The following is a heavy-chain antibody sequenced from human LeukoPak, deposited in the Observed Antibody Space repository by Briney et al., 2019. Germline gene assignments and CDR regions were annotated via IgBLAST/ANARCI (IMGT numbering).Heavy chain of an antibody. CDR2: ISGSNSGI. D-gene: IGHD3-22*01. CDR3: ARGTMMN. Sequence: GGSLRLSFAASGFTFSSYSMNWVRPAPGKGLEWISYISGSNSGIYYADSVKGRFTISRDNAENSVYLHLNNLRDEDTAVYYCARGTMMNWGQGTLVTVSS. J-gene: IGHJ4*02. V-gene: IGHV3-48*02. CDR1: GFTFSSYS.